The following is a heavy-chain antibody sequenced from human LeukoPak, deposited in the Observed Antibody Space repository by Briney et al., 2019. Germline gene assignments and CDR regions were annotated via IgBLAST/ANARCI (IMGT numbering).Heavy chain of an antibody. Sequence: GGSLRLSCAASGFTFSSYWMSWVRQAAGKGLEWVATIKQDGSEKDFVDSVKGRLTISRDNAKNSLYLQMNSLRAEDTALYYCARVGYYYHYWGQGTLVTVSS. CDR2: IKQDGSEK. V-gene: IGHV3-7*01. D-gene: IGHD3-22*01. CDR1: GFTFSSYW. J-gene: IGHJ4*02. CDR3: ARVGYYYHY.